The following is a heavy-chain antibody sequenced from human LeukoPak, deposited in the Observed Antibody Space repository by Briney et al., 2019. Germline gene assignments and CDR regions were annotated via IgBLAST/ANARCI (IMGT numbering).Heavy chain of an antibody. Sequence: GGSLRLSCAASGFTVSSNYMSWVCQAPGKGLEWVSVIYSGGSTYYADSVKGRFTISRDNSKNTLYLQMNSLRAEDTAVYYCARDRGAAAGYFDYWGQGALVTVSS. D-gene: IGHD6-13*01. CDR2: IYSGGST. CDR3: ARDRGAAAGYFDY. V-gene: IGHV3-53*01. J-gene: IGHJ4*02. CDR1: GFTVSSNY.